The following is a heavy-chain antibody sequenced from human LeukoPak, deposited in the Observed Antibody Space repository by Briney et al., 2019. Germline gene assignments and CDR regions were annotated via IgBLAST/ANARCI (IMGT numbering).Heavy chain of an antibody. CDR3: AKDGCSSTSCYSWRYYYHGMDV. V-gene: IGHV3-23*01. D-gene: IGHD2-2*02. Sequence: QAGGSLRLSCAPSAFTFSSYAMSWVRQAPGKGLEWVSAISGSGGSTYYADSVKGRLTISRDKSKNTLYLQMNSLRAEDTAVYYCAKDGCSSTSCYSWRYYYHGMDVWGQGTTVTVSS. CDR2: ISGSGGST. J-gene: IGHJ6*02. CDR1: AFTFSSYA.